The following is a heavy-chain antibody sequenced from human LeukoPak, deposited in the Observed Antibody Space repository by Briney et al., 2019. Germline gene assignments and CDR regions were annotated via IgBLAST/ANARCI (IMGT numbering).Heavy chain of an antibody. D-gene: IGHD3-22*01. Sequence: GASVKVSCKASGGTFSSYAVSWVRQAPGQGLEWMGGIIPIFGTANYAQRFQGRVTITADESTSTAYMELSSLRSEDTAVYYCARDVGPSYYDSSGYFDYWGQGTLVTVSS. J-gene: IGHJ4*02. CDR2: IIPIFGTA. CDR3: ARDVGPSYYDSSGYFDY. CDR1: GGTFSSYA. V-gene: IGHV1-69*13.